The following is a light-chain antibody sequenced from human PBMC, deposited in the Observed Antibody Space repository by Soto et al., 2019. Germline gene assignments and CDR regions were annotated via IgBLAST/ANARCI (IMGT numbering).Light chain of an antibody. Sequence: DIKLTQSPSFLSASVGDRVTITCRASQGIRSYLAWYQKKPGKAPKLLIYAASTLQSGVPSRFSGSGSGTEFTLTIDNLQPEDFATYYCQQLSLFPLAFGGGTKVEIK. J-gene: IGKJ4*01. CDR1: QGIRSY. CDR2: AAS. V-gene: IGKV1-9*01. CDR3: QQLSLFPLA.